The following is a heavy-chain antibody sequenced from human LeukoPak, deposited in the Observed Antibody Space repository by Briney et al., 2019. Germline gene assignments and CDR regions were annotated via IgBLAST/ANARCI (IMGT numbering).Heavy chain of an antibody. Sequence: GGSLRLSCAASGFTFSSYSMNWGRQAPGKGLEWVSSISSSSSYVYYADSVKGRFTISRDNAKNSLYLQMNSLRAEDTAVYYCARGGLESSGFDYWGQGTLVTVSS. V-gene: IGHV3-21*01. CDR3: ARGGLESSGFDY. CDR2: ISSSSSYV. CDR1: GFTFSSYS. D-gene: IGHD6-19*01. J-gene: IGHJ4*02.